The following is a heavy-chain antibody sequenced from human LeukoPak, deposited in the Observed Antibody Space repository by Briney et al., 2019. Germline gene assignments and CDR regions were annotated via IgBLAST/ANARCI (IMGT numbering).Heavy chain of an antibody. V-gene: IGHV4-34*01. CDR3: ARGRSGFPRPFDY. J-gene: IGHJ4*02. CDR1: GGSFSGYY. CDR2: INHSGIT. Sequence: SETLSLTCAVYGGSFSGYYWSWIRQPPGKGLEWIGEINHSGITNYNPYLKSRVTISVDTSKNQFSLKLSSVTAADTAVYYCARGRSGFPRPFDYWGQGTLVTVSS. D-gene: IGHD5-12*01.